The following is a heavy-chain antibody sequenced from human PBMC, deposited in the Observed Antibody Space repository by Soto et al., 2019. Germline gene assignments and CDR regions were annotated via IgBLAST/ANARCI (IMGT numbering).Heavy chain of an antibody. J-gene: IGHJ6*02. CDR1: GFTFSSYS. CDR2: ISSSSSTI. D-gene: IGHD2-15*01. Sequence: GGSLRLSCAASGFTFSSYSMNWVRQAPGKGLEWVSYISSSSSTIYYADSVKGRFTISRDNAKNSLYLQMNSLRAEDTAVYYCAKGGTQSIFLQEKEYSEGIDVWGQGTMVTGSS. V-gene: IGHV3-48*01. CDR3: AKGGTQSIFLQEKEYSEGIDV.